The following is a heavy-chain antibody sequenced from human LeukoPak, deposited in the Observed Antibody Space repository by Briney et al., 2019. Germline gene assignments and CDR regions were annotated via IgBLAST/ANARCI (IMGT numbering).Heavy chain of an antibody. CDR1: GFSFRNYA. CDR3: AKIAPWGAVTTTDGFDY. D-gene: IGHD4-17*01. V-gene: IGHV3-23*01. Sequence: GGSLRLPCAASGFSFRNYAMSWVRQAPGKGLEGVSSISDSGGATYYADSVKGRFNISSANSRTTLYLQLNSLGADDTAVYYCAKIAPWGAVTTTDGFDYWGQGTLVTVSS. CDR2: ISDSGGAT. J-gene: IGHJ4*02.